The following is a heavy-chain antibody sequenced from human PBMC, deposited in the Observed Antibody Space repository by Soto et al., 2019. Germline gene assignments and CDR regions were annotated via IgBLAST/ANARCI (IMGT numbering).Heavy chain of an antibody. CDR2: ISYDGSSE. J-gene: IGHJ4*02. CDR3: AKDLTSGSSSYFDY. CDR1: GFTFSSYA. Sequence: GGSLRLSCAASGFTFSSYAMHWVRQAPGKGLEWVTAISYDGSSEYYADSVKGRFTISRDNSKNTLYLQMNSLRAEDTAVFCCAKDLTSGSSSYFDYWGQGALVTVSS. V-gene: IGHV3-30*18. D-gene: IGHD1-26*01.